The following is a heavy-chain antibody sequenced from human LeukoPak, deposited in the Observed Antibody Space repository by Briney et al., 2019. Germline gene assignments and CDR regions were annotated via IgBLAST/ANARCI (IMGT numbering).Heavy chain of an antibody. CDR3: AKARGAAAGTNEAFDI. V-gene: IGHV3-9*02. CDR1: GFTSDDYA. J-gene: IGHJ3*02. Sequence: PGGPLSLSCAASGFTSDDYAMYWGRQAPGKGQGWVSGFSWNSGSIGNADSVKGRFTISRDNAKNSLYLQMNRLEAEDTALDYWAKARGAAAGTNEAFDIWGQGTMVTVSS. D-gene: IGHD6-13*01. CDR2: FSWNSGSI.